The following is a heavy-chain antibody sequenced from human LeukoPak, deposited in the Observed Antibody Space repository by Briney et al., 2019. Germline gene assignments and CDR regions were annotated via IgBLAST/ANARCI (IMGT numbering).Heavy chain of an antibody. CDR1: GFTFGSYS. CDR3: ARDRSSSWMEWWFDP. V-gene: IGHV3-21*01. CDR2: ISSSSSYI. Sequence: PGGSLRLSCAASGFTFGSYSMNWVRQAPGKGLEWVSSISSSSSYIYYADSVKGRFTISRDNAKNSPYLQMNSLRAEDTAVYYCARDRSSSWMEWWFDPWGQGTLVTVSS. D-gene: IGHD6-13*01. J-gene: IGHJ5*02.